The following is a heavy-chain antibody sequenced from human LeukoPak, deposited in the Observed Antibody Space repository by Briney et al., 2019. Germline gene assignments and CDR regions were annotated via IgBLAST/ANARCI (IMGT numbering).Heavy chain of an antibody. Sequence: TLSLTCTVSGGSISSGGYYWSWIRQPPGKGLEWIGYIYHSGSTYYNPSLKSRVTISVDRSKNQFSLKLSSVTAADTAVYYCARDFYYGGNSGYWYFDLWGRGTLVTVSS. CDR3: ARDFYYGGNSGYWYFDL. V-gene: IGHV4-30-2*01. CDR1: GGSISSGGYY. D-gene: IGHD4-23*01. CDR2: IYHSGST. J-gene: IGHJ2*01.